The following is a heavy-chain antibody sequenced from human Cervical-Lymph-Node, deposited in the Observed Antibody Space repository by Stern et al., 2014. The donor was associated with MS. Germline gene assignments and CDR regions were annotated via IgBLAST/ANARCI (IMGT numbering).Heavy chain of an antibody. CDR1: GGTLRNIA. J-gene: IGHJ6*02. CDR2: INPPIGTT. D-gene: IGHD2/OR15-2a*01. Sequence: VQLVESGAEVKKPGSSVRVSCRASGGTLRNIAISWVRQAPGQGLEWMGGINPPIGTTTYAQKLQGRVTITTDASSSTAYMELNSLRSADTAVYYCARDVLVVPDDISVSYYHAMDVWGQGTTVTVSS. V-gene: IGHV1-69*01. CDR3: ARDVLVVPDDISVSYYHAMDV.